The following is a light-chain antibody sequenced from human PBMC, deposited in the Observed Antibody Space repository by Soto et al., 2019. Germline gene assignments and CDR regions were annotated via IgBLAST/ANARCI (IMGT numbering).Light chain of an antibody. V-gene: IGKV1-5*01. CDR2: DAS. J-gene: IGKJ1*01. Sequence: DIQMTQSPSTLSASVGDRVTITCRASLSISTWLAWYQQKPGKAPKLLIYDASSLEGGVPSRFSGSGSETEFTLTISSLQPGDFATYYCQQYTSDSWTFGQGTKVDIK. CDR3: QQYTSDSWT. CDR1: LSISTW.